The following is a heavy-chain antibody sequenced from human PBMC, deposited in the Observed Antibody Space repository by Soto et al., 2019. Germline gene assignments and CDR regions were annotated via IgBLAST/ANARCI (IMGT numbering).Heavy chain of an antibody. Sequence: GGSLRLSCAASGFTFSSYAMHWVRQAPGKGLEWVAVISYDGSNKYYADSVKGRFTISRDNSKNTLYLQMNSLRAEDTAVYYCARAPGYSGSRRFYFDYWGQGTLVTVSS. V-gene: IGHV3-30-3*01. D-gene: IGHD1-26*01. CDR1: GFTFSSYA. J-gene: IGHJ4*02. CDR2: ISYDGSNK. CDR3: ARAPGYSGSRRFYFDY.